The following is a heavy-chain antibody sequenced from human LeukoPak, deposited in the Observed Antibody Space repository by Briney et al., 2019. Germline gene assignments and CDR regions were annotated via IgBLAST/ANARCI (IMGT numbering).Heavy chain of an antibody. D-gene: IGHD1-26*01. CDR3: ARTLSGSYYHPFDY. Sequence: PGGSLRLSCAASGFTFSSYWMSWVRQAPGKGLEWVSLISSSSSYIYYADSVKGRFTISRDNAKNSLYLQMNSLRAEDTAVYYCARTLSGSYYHPFDYWGQGTLVTVSS. CDR1: GFTFSSYW. CDR2: ISSSSSYI. V-gene: IGHV3-21*01. J-gene: IGHJ4*02.